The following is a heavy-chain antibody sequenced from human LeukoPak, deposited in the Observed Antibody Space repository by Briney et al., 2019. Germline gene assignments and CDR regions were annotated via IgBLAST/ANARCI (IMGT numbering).Heavy chain of an antibody. D-gene: IGHD6-19*01. V-gene: IGHV2-5*02. CDR1: GFSLSTSGVG. CDR3: AHSPLSGVRAGNTLSDY. J-gene: IGHJ4*02. Sequence: SGPTLVKPTQTLTLTCTFSGFSLSTSGVGVGWIRQPPGKALEWLALIYWDDDKRYSPSLKSRLTITKDTSKNQVVLTMTNMDPVDTATYYCAHSPLSGVRAGNTLSDYWGQGTLVTVSS. CDR2: IYWDDDK.